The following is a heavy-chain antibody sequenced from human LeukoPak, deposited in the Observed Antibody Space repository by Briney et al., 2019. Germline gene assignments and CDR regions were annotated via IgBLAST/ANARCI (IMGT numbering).Heavy chain of an antibody. CDR2: INPSGGRT. D-gene: IGHD5-24*01. Sequence: ASVKVSCKASGYIFTSYYMHWVRQAPGQGLEWMGIINPSGGRTSYAQKFQGRVTMTRDTSTSTAYMELRSLRSDDTAVYYCARDRDAYNSNYYYGMDVWGQGTTVTVSS. CDR3: ARDRDAYNSNYYYGMDV. J-gene: IGHJ6*02. V-gene: IGHV1-46*01. CDR1: GYIFTSYY.